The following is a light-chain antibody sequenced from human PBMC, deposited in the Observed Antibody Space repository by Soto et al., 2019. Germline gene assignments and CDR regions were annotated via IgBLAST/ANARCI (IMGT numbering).Light chain of an antibody. CDR2: DAS. Sequence: EIVLTHSPATLSLSPWEIATLSCRASQSLDSYLAWYQQKPGQAPRLLIYDASNRATGIPARFSGSGSGTDFTLTISRLEPEDFAVYYCQQYGSSPQTFGPGTKVDIK. J-gene: IGKJ3*01. CDR1: QSLDSY. V-gene: IGKV3-20*01. CDR3: QQYGSSPQT.